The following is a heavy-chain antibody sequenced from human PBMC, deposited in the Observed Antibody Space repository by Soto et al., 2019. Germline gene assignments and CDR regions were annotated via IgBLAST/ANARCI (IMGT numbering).Heavy chain of an antibody. CDR1: GCTFSSYA. Sequence: ASVKVSCKASGCTFSSYAISWVGQAPGQGLEWMGGIIPIFGTANYAQKFQGRVTITADESTSTAYMELSSLRSEDTAVYYCARLLYYSDSSAKHRAFDILGQGTMVIVS. J-gene: IGHJ3*02. V-gene: IGHV1-69*13. CDR3: ARLLYYSDSSAKHRAFDI. D-gene: IGHD3-22*01. CDR2: IIPIFGTA.